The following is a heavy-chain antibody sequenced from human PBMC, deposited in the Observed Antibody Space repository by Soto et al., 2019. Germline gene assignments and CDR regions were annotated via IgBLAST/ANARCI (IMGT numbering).Heavy chain of an antibody. J-gene: IGHJ4*02. CDR3: ARVRYSGYEQSGFDY. CDR2: IYHSGST. CDR1: GGSISSGGYS. Sequence: SETLSLTCAVSGGSISSGGYSWSWIRQPPGKGLEWIGYIYHSGSTYYNPSLKSRVTISVDRSKNQFSLKLSSVTAADTAVYYCARVRYSGYEQSGFDYWGQGTLVTVSS. V-gene: IGHV4-30-2*01. D-gene: IGHD5-12*01.